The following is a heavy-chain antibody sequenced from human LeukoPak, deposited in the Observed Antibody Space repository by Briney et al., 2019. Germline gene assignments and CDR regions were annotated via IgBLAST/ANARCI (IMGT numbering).Heavy chain of an antibody. J-gene: IGHJ5*02. CDR3: VRGKGWLDP. CDR2: INQDGSEK. V-gene: IGHV3-7*03. CDR1: GFTFSNNW. Sequence: HPGGSLRLSCAASGFTFSNNWMSWVRQAPGKGPEWAANINQDGSEKNYVDSVKGRFTISRDNAKNSVYLQMNSLRAEDTAVYYCVRGKGWLDPWGQGILVTVSS.